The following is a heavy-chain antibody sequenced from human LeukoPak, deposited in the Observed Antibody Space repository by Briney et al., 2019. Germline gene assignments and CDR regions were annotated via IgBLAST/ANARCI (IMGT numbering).Heavy chain of an antibody. CDR1: GYTFTSYG. D-gene: IGHD2-15*01. Sequence: ASVKVSCKASGYTFTSYGISWVRQAPGQGLEWMGWISAYNGNTNYAQKLQGRVTMTTDTSTSTAYMELSSLRSEDTAVYYCARGWEGYCSGGSCYTSRPALYYMDVWGKGTTVTVSS. J-gene: IGHJ6*03. CDR2: ISAYNGNT. V-gene: IGHV1-18*01. CDR3: ARGWEGYCSGGSCYTSRPALYYMDV.